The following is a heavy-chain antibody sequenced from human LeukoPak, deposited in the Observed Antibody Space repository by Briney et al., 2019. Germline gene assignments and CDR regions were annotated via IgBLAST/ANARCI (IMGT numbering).Heavy chain of an antibody. CDR1: VYTFTSHD. CDR2: MNPNSGNT. D-gene: IGHD3-22*01. Sequence: SLKDAYKASVYTFTSHDFNGVRQAAGQGLDWMEWMNPNSGNTGYAQKLQGRVTMTKNTSISTAYMELSSLRYEDTAVYYCARGMGSGSYSAAYYFDYWGQGTLVTVSS. CDR3: ARGMGSGSYSAAYYFDY. V-gene: IGHV1-8*01. J-gene: IGHJ4*02.